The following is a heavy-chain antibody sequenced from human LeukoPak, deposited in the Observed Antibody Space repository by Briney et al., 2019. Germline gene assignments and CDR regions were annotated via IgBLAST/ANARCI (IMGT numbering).Heavy chain of an antibody. CDR3: ARTGFYCSSTSCFDY. CDR1: GFTFSDYY. J-gene: IGHJ4*02. Sequence: GGSLRLSCAASGFTFSDYYMSWIRQAPGKGLEWVSYISSSGSTIYYADSVKGRFTISRDNAKNSLYLQMNSLRAEDTAVYYCARTGFYCSSTSCFDYWGQGTLVTVSS. D-gene: IGHD2-2*01. CDR2: ISSSGSTI. V-gene: IGHV3-11*04.